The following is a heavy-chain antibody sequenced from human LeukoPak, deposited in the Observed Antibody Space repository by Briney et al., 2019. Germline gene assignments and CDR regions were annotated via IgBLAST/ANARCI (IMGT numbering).Heavy chain of an antibody. J-gene: IGHJ4*02. D-gene: IGHD6-13*01. CDR1: GFSFSSYW. Sequence: GGSLRVSCAASGFSFSSYWMRWVRQAPGKGLEWVANIKQDGSEKYYVDSVKGRFTISRDNAKNSLYLQMNSLRAEDTAVYYCATDYSSSWYPGDYWGQGTLVTVSS. CDR3: ATDYSSSWYPGDY. CDR2: IKQDGSEK. V-gene: IGHV3-7*01.